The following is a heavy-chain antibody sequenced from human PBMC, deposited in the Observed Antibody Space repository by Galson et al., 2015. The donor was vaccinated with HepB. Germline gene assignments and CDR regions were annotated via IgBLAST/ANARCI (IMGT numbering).Heavy chain of an antibody. CDR2: ISSSGSTI. CDR3: ARDLSTSWGMAYYYYYGMDV. Sequence: SLRLSCAASGFTFSSYEMNWVRQAPGKGLEWVSYISSSGSTIYYADSVKGRFTISRDNAKNSLYLQMNSLRAEDTAVYYCARDLSTSWGMAYYYYYGMDVWGQGTTVTVSS. CDR1: GFTFSSYE. D-gene: IGHD2-2*01. J-gene: IGHJ6*02. V-gene: IGHV3-48*03.